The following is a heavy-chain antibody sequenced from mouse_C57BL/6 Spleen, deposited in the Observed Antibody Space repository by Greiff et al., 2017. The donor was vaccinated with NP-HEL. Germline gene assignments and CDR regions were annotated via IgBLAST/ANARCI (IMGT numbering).Heavy chain of an antibody. D-gene: IGHD2-3*01. J-gene: IGHJ1*03. CDR3: ARIYDGYYKRYFDV. CDR1: GVSLTSYS. CDR2: IWTGGGT. Sequence: GQLQQSGPGLVAPSQSLSITCTVSGVSLTSYSISLVCQPPGKGLEWLGVIWTGGGTKYNLDLNFRLSISKDNSKSQVFLKMNSLQTDDTARYYCARIYDGYYKRYFDVWGTGTTVTVSS. V-gene: IGHV2-9-1*01.